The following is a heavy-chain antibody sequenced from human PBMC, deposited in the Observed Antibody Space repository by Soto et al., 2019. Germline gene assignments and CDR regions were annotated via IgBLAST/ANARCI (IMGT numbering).Heavy chain of an antibody. CDR1: GGSISSGGYY. D-gene: IGHD2-2*01. J-gene: IGHJ6*02. CDR3: ARDNLNLGYCSSTSCPYYGMDV. Sequence: KPSETLSLTCTVSGGSISSGGYYWSWIRQHPGKGLEWIGYIYYSGSTYYNPSLESRVTISVDTSKNQFSLKLSSVTAADTAVYYCARDNLNLGYCSSTSCPYYGMDVWGQGTTVTVS. V-gene: IGHV4-31*03. CDR2: IYYSGST.